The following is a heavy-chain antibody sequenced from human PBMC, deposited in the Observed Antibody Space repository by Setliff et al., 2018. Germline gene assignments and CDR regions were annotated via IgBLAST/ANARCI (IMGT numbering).Heavy chain of an antibody. CDR1: GGTFSSYV. J-gene: IGHJ6*03. D-gene: IGHD5-18*01. Sequence: SVKVSCKASGGTFSSYVINWVRQAPRQGLEWMGGIIPIFGTANYAQKFQGRVTITADESTSTAYMELSSLTSADTAVYYCAREGVDTRSSTDYRYYMDVWGKGTTVTVSS. CDR2: IIPIFGTA. CDR3: AREGVDTRSSTDYRYYMDV. V-gene: IGHV1-69*13.